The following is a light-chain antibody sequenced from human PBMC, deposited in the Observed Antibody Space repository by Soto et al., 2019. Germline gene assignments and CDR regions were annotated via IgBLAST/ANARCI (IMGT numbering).Light chain of an antibody. Sequence: QSVLTQPPSVSGAPGQRVTISCTGSSSNIGAGYDVHWYQQLPGTAPKLLIYGNSNRPSGVPDRFSGSKSGTSASLAITGLQAEDEADYYCQSYDSSLSPWVFGGGTQLPVL. J-gene: IGLJ3*02. CDR2: GNS. CDR1: SSNIGAGYD. V-gene: IGLV1-40*01. CDR3: QSYDSSLSPWV.